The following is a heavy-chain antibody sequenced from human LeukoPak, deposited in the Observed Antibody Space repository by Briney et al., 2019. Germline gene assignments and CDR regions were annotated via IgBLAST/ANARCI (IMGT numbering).Heavy chain of an antibody. J-gene: IGHJ6*02. CDR1: GFTVSSNY. CDR3: AKDLESTVTYYYYGMDV. Sequence: GGSLRLSCAASGFTVSSNYMSWVRQAPGKGLEWVSVIYSGGSTYYADSVKGRFTISRDNSKNTLYLQMNSLRAEDTAVYYCAKDLESTVTYYYYGMDVWGQGTTVTVSS. V-gene: IGHV3-66*01. D-gene: IGHD4-17*01. CDR2: IYSGGST.